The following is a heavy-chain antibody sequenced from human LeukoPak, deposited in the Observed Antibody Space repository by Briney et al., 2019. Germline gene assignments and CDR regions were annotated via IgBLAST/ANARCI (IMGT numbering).Heavy chain of an antibody. CDR3: AKDSDYDSSGSIDY. V-gene: IGHV3-30*18. CDR2: ISYDGSNK. CDR1: GFTFSSYG. D-gene: IGHD3-22*01. J-gene: IGHJ4*02. Sequence: GRSLRLSCAASGFTFSSYGMHWVRQAPGKGLEWVAVISYDGSNKYYADSVQCRFTISTDNSKNTLYLQMNSLRAEDTAVYYCAKDSDYDSSGSIDYWGQGTLVTVSS.